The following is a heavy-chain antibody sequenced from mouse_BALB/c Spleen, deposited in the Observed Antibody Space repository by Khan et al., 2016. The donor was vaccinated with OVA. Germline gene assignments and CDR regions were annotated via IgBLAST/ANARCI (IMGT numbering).Heavy chain of an antibody. Sequence: EVELVESGPGLVKPSQSLSLTCTVTGYSITSDYAWNWIRQFPGNKLEWMGYISYSGSTNYNPSLKSRITITRDTSKNQFFLQLNSVTTEDTATDYCAREGSRYNYAMDYWGQGTSVTVSS. CDR2: ISYSGST. CDR1: GYSITSDYA. J-gene: IGHJ4*01. D-gene: IGHD1-1*01. V-gene: IGHV3-2*02. CDR3: AREGSRYNYAMDY.